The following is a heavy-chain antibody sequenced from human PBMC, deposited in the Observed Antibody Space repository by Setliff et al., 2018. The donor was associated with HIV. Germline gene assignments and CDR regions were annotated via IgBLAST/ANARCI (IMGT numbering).Heavy chain of an antibody. CDR3: AKEGVAGSTRFDY. CDR2: VYHRGNT. D-gene: IGHD6-6*01. CDR1: GYSIRDGYY. Sequence: SETLSLTCNVSGYSIRDGYYWAWIRQPPGKGLEWIGSVYHRGNTHYNPSLWSRVTMSVDISNNQFSLDLTSVTAEDTAVYYCAKEGVAGSTRFDYWGQGALVTVSS. J-gene: IGHJ4*02. V-gene: IGHV4-38-2*02.